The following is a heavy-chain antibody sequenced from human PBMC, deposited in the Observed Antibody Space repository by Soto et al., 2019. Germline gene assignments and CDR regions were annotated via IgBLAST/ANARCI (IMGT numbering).Heavy chain of an antibody. J-gene: IGHJ2*01. V-gene: IGHV1-69*12. CDR1: GGTFSSYA. Sequence: QVQLVQSGAEVKKPGSSVKVSCKASGGTFSSYAISWVRQAPGQGLEWMGGIIPIFGTANYAQKFQGRVTISADELTSTVDMELSSLRSEATAVYYCARGYFGSWSYSVRWYFDRWGRGTLVTVSS. CDR2: IIPIFGTA. CDR3: ARGYFGSWSYSVRWYFDR. D-gene: IGHD3-10*01.